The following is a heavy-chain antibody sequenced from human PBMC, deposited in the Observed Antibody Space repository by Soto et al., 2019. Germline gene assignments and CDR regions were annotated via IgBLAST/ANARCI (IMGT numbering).Heavy chain of an antibody. V-gene: IGHV1-18*01. CDR1: GDTFISSG. D-gene: IGHD2-15*01. J-gene: IGHJ3*02. CDR3: ARIEYCSGGNSYSAFDI. Sequence: VQSGAEVKKPGASVKVSCKASGDTFISSGISWVRQAPGQGLEWMGWISGYKGDTNYAQKFQGRVTLTTDTSTSTAYMELRSLTPGDTAIYYCARIEYCSGGNSYSAFDIWGQGTLVTVSS. CDR2: ISGYKGDT.